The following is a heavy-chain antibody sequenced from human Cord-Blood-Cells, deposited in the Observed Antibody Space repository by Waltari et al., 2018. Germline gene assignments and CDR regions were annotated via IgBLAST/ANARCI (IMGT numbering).Heavy chain of an antibody. CDR2: INHSGST. CDR1: GGSFSGHY. Sequence: QVQLQQWGARLLKPSEPLSLTCAVYGGSFSGHYWSWPRQPPGQGLEWIGEINHSGSTNYNPSLKSRVTISVDTSKNQFSLKLSSVTAADTAVYYCATCFPRSYYFDYWGQGTLVTVSS. V-gene: IGHV4-34*01. CDR3: ATCFPRSYYFDY. J-gene: IGHJ4*02. D-gene: IGHD1-26*01.